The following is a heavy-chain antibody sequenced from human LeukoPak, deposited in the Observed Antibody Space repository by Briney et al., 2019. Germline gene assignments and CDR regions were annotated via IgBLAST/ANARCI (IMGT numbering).Heavy chain of an antibody. V-gene: IGHV4-34*01. D-gene: IGHD3-22*01. CDR2: IYYSGST. CDR1: GGSFSGYY. CDR3: ARPQWGYYDSSGYYWVY. J-gene: IGHJ4*02. Sequence: KPSETPSLTCAVYGGSFSGYYWSWIRQPPGKGLEWIGSIYYSGSTYYDPSLKSRVTISVDTSKNQFSLKLSPVTAADTAVYYCARPQWGYYDSSGYYWVYWGQGTLVTVSS.